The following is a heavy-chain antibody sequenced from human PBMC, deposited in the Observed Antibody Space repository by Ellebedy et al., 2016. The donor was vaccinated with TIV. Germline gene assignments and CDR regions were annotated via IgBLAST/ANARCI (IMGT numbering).Heavy chain of an antibody. CDR1: GFAVSGNY. V-gene: IGHV3-53*01. Sequence: GESLKISXAASGFAVSGNYISWVRQAPGKGLEWVSVIYSHGSAYYADSVKGRFTISRDISENTVYLQMNSLRAEDTAVYYCTNILVQGTGRGYWGQGTLVTVSS. J-gene: IGHJ4*02. CDR2: IYSHGSA. CDR3: TNILVQGTGRGY. D-gene: IGHD3-22*01.